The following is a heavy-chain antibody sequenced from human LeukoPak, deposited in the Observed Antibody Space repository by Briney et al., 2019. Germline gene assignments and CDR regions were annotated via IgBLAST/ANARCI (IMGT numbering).Heavy chain of an antibody. J-gene: IGHJ4*02. V-gene: IGHV4-39*01. CDR2: ISYSGST. CDR1: GVSISSSSYY. D-gene: IGHD3-22*01. Sequence: PSETLSLTCTVSGVSISSSSYYWGWIRQSPGKGMEWIGSISYSGSTYCNPSLKSRVTISVDTSKNQFSLKLNSVTAADTAVYYCARHGWYYDSSGYKHLSYFDYWGQGTLVTASS. CDR3: ARHGWYYDSSGYKHLSYFDY.